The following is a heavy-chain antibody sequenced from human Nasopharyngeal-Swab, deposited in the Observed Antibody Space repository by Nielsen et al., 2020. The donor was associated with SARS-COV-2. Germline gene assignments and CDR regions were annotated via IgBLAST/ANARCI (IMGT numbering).Heavy chain of an antibody. J-gene: IGHJ4*02. D-gene: IGHD2-15*01. Sequence: GGSLRLSCAASGFNFSNCAMSWVRQFPGKGLEWVATITGSGGGTYSADSVKGRFTISRDNSKNTLYLQMSSLRADDTALYYCAKVYSYFDIWGQGTLVTVSS. V-gene: IGHV3-23*01. CDR1: GFNFSNCA. CDR3: AKVYSYFDI. CDR2: ITGSGGGT.